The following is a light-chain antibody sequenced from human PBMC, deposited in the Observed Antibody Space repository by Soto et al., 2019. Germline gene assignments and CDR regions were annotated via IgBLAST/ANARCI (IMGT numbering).Light chain of an antibody. Sequence: EIVLTQSPATLYLSPGERAILSCRASQTIGNYLAWYQQKRGQTPRLLIYDASNRATGIPARFSGSGSGTDFTLTISSLEPEDFAVYFCQQLRGTFGQGTRLDIQ. V-gene: IGKV3-11*01. CDR1: QTIGNY. CDR3: QQLRGT. CDR2: DAS. J-gene: IGKJ2*01.